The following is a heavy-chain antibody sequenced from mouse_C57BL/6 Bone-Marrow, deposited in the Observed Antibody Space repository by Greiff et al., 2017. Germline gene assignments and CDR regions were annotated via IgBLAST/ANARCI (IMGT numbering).Heavy chain of an antibody. Sequence: VQLQQSGAELARPGASVKLSCKASGYTFTSYGISWVKQRTGQGLEWIGEIYPRSGNTYYNEKFKGKATLTADKSSSTAYMELRSLTSEDSAVYFCARGSTTVFDYWGQGTTLTVSS. D-gene: IGHD1-1*01. CDR1: GYTFTSYG. CDR2: IYPRSGNT. CDR3: ARGSTTVFDY. J-gene: IGHJ2*01. V-gene: IGHV1-81*01.